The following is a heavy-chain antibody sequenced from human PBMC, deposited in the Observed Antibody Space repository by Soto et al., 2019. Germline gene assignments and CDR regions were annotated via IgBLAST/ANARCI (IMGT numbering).Heavy chain of an antibody. CDR2: INHSGST. D-gene: IGHD3-9*01. Sequence: PSETLSLTCAVYGGSFSGYYWSWIRQPPGKGLERIGEINHSGSTNYNPSLKSRVTISVDTSKNQFSLKLSSVTAADTAVYYCARGPDILTGYNFDYWGQGTLVTVSS. J-gene: IGHJ4*02. V-gene: IGHV4-34*01. CDR3: ARGPDILTGYNFDY. CDR1: GGSFSGYY.